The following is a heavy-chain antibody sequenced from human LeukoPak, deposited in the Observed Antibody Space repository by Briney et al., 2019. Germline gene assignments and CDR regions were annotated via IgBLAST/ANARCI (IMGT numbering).Heavy chain of an antibody. CDR1: GGSISSGDYY. CDR3: ASRKYSSSWYYFDY. V-gene: IGHV4-30-4*08. D-gene: IGHD6-13*01. Sequence: PSQTLSFTCTVSGGSISSGDYYWSWIRQPPGKGLEWIGYIYYSGSTYYNPSLKSRVTISVDTSKNQFSLKLSSVTAADTAVYYCASRKYSSSWYYFDYWGQGTLVTVSS. J-gene: IGHJ4*02. CDR2: IYYSGST.